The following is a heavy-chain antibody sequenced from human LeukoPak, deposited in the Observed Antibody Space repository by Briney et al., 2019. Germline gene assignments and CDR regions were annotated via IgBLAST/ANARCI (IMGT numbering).Heavy chain of an antibody. CDR3: ARDLYYYDSSGYSHFDY. CDR1: GYTFTTYG. V-gene: IGHV1-2*06. J-gene: IGHJ4*02. Sequence: ASVKVSCKASGYTFTTYGINWVRQAPGQGLEWMGRINPNSGGTNYAQKFQGRVTMTRDTSISTAYMELSRLRSDDTAVYYCARDLYYYDSSGYSHFDYWGQGTLVTVSS. CDR2: INPNSGGT. D-gene: IGHD3-22*01.